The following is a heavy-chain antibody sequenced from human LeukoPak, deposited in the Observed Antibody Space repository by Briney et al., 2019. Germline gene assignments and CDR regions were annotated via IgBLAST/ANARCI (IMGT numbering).Heavy chain of an antibody. D-gene: IGHD6-19*01. CDR2: ISGSGGST. V-gene: IGHV3-23*01. Sequence: GGSLRLSCAASGFTFSSYAMSWVRQAPGKGLEWVSAISGSGGSTYYADSVKGRFTISRENSKNTLYLQMNSLRAEDTAVYYCAKDPINDSSGWDYYYYGMDVWGQGTTVTVS. CDR3: AKDPINDSSGWDYYYYGMDV. J-gene: IGHJ6*02. CDR1: GFTFSSYA.